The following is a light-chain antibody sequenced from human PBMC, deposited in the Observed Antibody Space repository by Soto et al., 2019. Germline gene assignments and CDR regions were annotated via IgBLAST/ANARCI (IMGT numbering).Light chain of an antibody. V-gene: IGLV4-69*01. J-gene: IGLJ2*01. CDR2: LNSDGSH. Sequence: QSVLTQSPSASASLGASVKLTCTLRSGHSSYAIAWHQQQPEKGHRYLMKLNSDGSHSKGDVIPDRFSGSSSGAERYLTISSLQSEDEADYSCQTWATGIQVFGGGTQINVL. CDR3: QTWATGIQV. CDR1: SGHSSYA.